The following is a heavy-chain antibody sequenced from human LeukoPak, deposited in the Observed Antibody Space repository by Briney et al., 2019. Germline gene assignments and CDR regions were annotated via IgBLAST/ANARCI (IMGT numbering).Heavy chain of an antibody. J-gene: IGHJ4*02. CDR2: INHSGST. V-gene: IGHV4-34*01. D-gene: IGHD6-19*01. CDR3: ARGLDSSGWTYDY. Sequence: SETLSLTCAVYGGSFSGYYWSWIRQPPGKGLEWIGEINHSGSTNYNPSLKSRVTISVDTSKNQFSLKLSSVTAADTAVYYCARGLDSSGWTYDYWGQGTLVTVSS. CDR1: GGSFSGYY.